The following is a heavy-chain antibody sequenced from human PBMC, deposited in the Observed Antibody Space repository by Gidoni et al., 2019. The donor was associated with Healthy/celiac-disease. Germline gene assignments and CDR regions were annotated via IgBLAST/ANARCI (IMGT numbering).Heavy chain of an antibody. Sequence: QVQLVQCGAEVKKPGSSVKVSCKASGGTFSSYAISGVRQARGQGLEWMGGIIPIFGTAIYAQKFQGRVTIAADESTRTADMELSSLRSEDTAVYYCARHLGGIAAAGTFGLRTMNDDAFDIWGQGTMVTVSS. CDR1: GGTFSSYA. CDR2: IIPIFGTA. D-gene: IGHD6-13*01. V-gene: IGHV1-69*01. J-gene: IGHJ3*02. CDR3: ARHLGGIAAAGTFGLRTMNDDAFDI.